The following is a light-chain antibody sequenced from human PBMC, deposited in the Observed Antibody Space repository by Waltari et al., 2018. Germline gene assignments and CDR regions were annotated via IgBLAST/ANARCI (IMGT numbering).Light chain of an antibody. CDR3: QQYDSSPLT. Sequence: ENVLTQSPGTLSLSPGERAALSCRATQRISDNYLAWYQRKPGQAPRLLIYGASIRATGIPDRFSGRGSETDFTLTITRLEPEDFAVYYCQQYDSSPLTFGPGTTVDI. J-gene: IGKJ3*01. CDR1: QRISDNY. CDR2: GAS. V-gene: IGKV3-20*01.